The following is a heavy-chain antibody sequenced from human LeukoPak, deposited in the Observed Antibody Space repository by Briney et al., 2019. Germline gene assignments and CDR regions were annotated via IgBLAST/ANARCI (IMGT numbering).Heavy chain of an antibody. Sequence: GRSLRLSCAASGFTFSSYGMHWVRQAPGKGLEWVAVISYDGSKDYHADSVKGRFTISRDNSRNTLYLQMNSLRAEDTAVYYCTKDLLFSNWGSRGQDVWGQGTTVTVSS. D-gene: IGHD7-27*01. CDR2: ISYDGSKD. CDR1: GFTFSSYG. CDR3: TKDLLFSNWGSRGQDV. J-gene: IGHJ6*02. V-gene: IGHV3-30*18.